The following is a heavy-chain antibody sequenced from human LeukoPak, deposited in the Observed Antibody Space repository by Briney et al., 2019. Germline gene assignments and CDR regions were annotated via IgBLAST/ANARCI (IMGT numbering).Heavy chain of an antibody. CDR2: INTDSSDI. D-gene: IGHD2-2*01. J-gene: IGHJ4*02. CDR1: GFTFSRFA. CDR3: ARDTFQPGLIDS. Sequence: GGSLRLSCAASGFTFSRFAMNWVRQAPGKGLEWISYINTDSSDIHYADSVKGRFTISRDNAWNTLFLQLSSLRAEDSAVYYCARDTFQPGLIDSWGQGTLVTVSS. V-gene: IGHV3-21*05.